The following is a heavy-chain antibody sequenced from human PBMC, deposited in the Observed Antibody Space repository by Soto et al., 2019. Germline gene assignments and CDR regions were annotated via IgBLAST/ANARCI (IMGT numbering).Heavy chain of an antibody. D-gene: IGHD3-10*01. V-gene: IGHV1-18*01. CDR3: ARGNGAIDY. Sequence: GASVKVSCKASVYTFTSYGISGVRPAPGQGLEWMGWISAYNGNTNYAQKLQGRVTMTTHTSTSPAYMEPRRLISDDTAVYYCARGNGAIDYWGQGTLVTVSS. CDR1: VYTFTSYG. J-gene: IGHJ4*02. CDR2: ISAYNGNT.